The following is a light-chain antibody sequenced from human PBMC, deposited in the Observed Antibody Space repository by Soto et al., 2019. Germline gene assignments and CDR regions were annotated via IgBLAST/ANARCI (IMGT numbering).Light chain of an antibody. V-gene: IGKV3-11*01. CDR1: QSVSSY. J-gene: IGKJ1*01. Sequence: EIVLTQSPDTLSLSPGERATLSCRASQSVSSYLAWYQQKPGQAPRLLIYDASNRATGIPARFSGSGSGTDFTLTISSLEPEDFAVYYCQQRSNWLRTFGQGTKVEIK. CDR2: DAS. CDR3: QQRSNWLRT.